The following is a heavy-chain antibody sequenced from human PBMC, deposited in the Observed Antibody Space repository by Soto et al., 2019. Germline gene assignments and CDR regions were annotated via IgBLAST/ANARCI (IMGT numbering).Heavy chain of an antibody. D-gene: IGHD4-17*01. CDR1: GFTFSDYD. CDR2: ISSSGSTI. CDR3: AKFNRHATTVTAYYFDY. J-gene: IGHJ4*02. Sequence: GGSLKLSCAASGFTFSDYDMGWIRQAPGKGLEWVSYISSSGSTIYYADSVKGRFTISRDNSKNTLYLQMNSLRAEDTAVYYCAKFNRHATTVTAYYFDYWGQGTLVTVSS. V-gene: IGHV3-11*01.